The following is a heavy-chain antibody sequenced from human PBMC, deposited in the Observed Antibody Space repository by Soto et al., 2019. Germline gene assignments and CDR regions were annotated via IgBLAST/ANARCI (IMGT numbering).Heavy chain of an antibody. CDR1: GFTFSSYA. V-gene: IGHV3-23*01. CDR3: AKGAKREKGDYDILTGYEDY. D-gene: IGHD3-9*01. Sequence: EVKLLESGGGLVQPGGSLRLSCAASGFTFSSYAMSWVRQAPGKGLEWVSAISGSGGSTCYADSVKGRFTISRDNSKNTLYLQMNSLRAEDTAVYYCAKGAKREKGDYDILTGYEDYWGQGTLVTVSS. J-gene: IGHJ4*02. CDR2: ISGSGGST.